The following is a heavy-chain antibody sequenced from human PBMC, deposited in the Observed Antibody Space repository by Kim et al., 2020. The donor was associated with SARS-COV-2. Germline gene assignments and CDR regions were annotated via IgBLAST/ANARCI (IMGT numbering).Heavy chain of an antibody. CDR3: AKPLRDFWSCYLCGVDV. V-gene: IGHV3-30*02. D-gene: IGHD3-3*01. J-gene: IGHJ6*02. Sequence: KCRLTITRDNSTNTLYLQMNSLRAEDTAVYYCAKPLRDFWSCYLCGVDVWGQGTTVTVSS.